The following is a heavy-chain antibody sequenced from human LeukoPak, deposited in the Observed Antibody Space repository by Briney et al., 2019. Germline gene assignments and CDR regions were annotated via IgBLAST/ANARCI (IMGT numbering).Heavy chain of an antibody. V-gene: IGHV3-64D*06. CDR3: VKEGGKLWFGELDY. CDR2: ISSNGGST. J-gene: IGHJ4*02. Sequence: GGSLRLSCSASGFTSSSYAMHWVRQAPGKGLEYVSAISSNGGSTYYADSVKGRFTISRDNSKNTLYLQMSSLRAEDTAVYYCVKEGGKLWFGELDYWGQGTLVTVSS. CDR1: GFTSSSYA. D-gene: IGHD3-10*01.